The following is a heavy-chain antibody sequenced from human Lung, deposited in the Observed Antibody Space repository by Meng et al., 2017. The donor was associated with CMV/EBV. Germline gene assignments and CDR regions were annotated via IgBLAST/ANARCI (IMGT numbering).Heavy chain of an antibody. D-gene: IGHD1-26*01. CDR1: GFNFYGFY. J-gene: IGHJ4*02. CDR2: INPKNGDP. CDR3: TRRPLGSTRPFDY. Sequence: ASVXVSXXTSGFNFYGFYIHWVRRAPGQGLEWMARINPKNGDPKYAQRFEGRVSMTTDTSITTVYMELRSLRSDDTAFYYCTRRPLGSTRPFDYWGQGTLVTVSS. V-gene: IGHV1-2*06.